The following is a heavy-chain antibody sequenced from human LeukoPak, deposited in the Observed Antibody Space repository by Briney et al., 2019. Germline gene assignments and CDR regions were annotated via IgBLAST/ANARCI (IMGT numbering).Heavy chain of an antibody. Sequence: ASVKVPCKVFEYTLSELSMHWVRQAPGKGLEWMGSFDLEGGETIYAQKFQGRVTMTEDTSTDTAYIELSSLKSEDTAVYYCATLTLWGQGTLVTVSS. CDR2: FDLEGGET. V-gene: IGHV1-24*01. CDR3: ATLTL. D-gene: IGHD2-21*02. J-gene: IGHJ4*02. CDR1: EYTLSELS.